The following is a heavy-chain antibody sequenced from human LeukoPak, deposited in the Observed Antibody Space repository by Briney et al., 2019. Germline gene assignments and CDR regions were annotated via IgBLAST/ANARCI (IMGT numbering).Heavy chain of an antibody. CDR3: GRETDFGVVTN. J-gene: IGHJ4*02. Sequence: SQTLSLTCAISGDSVSSNGASWNWIRQSPSRGLEWLGRTYYRSQQWHSDYAPSVKGRITLNPDTSKNQFSLQLNSVTADDTALYYCGRETDFGVVTNWGQGTLVTVSS. CDR1: GDSVSSNGAS. CDR2: TYYRSQQWHS. D-gene: IGHD3-3*01. V-gene: IGHV6-1*01.